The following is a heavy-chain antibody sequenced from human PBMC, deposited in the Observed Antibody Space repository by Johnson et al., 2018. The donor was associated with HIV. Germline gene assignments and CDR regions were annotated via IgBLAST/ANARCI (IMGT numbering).Heavy chain of an antibody. Sequence: VQLVESGGGLVQPGGSLRLSCAASGFTFDDYGMNWVRQVPGQGLEWVSGINWNGGSTSYTDSVKGRFTISRDNAKNSLYLQMNSLRAEDTALYYCARVVQYYDCSGYSTRGGDGLDIWGQGTVVTVSS. V-gene: IGHV3-20*04. CDR1: GFTFDDYG. D-gene: IGHD3-22*01. CDR2: INWNGGST. J-gene: IGHJ3*02. CDR3: ARVVQYYDCSGYSTRGGDGLDI.